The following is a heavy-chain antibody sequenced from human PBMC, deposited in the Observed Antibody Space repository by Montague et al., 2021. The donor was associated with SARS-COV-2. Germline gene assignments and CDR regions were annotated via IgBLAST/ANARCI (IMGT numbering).Heavy chain of an antibody. CDR3: ARGLEKYGSGSHHFDP. V-gene: IGHV4-61*02. Sequence: TLSLTCTVSGGSVNSGNYYWSWIRQPAGKKLEWMGRISTSGNTNYNTSLKSRLSNLVDTSKNQFSLNLRSVTAADTAVYYCARGLEKYGSGSHHFDPWGQGTLVTVSS. D-gene: IGHD3-10*01. CDR2: ISTSGNT. CDR1: GGSVNSGNYY. J-gene: IGHJ5*02.